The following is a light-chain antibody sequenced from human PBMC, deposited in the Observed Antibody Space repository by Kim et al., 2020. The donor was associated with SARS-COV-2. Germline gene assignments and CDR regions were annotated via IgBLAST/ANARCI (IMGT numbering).Light chain of an antibody. J-gene: IGLJ3*02. Sequence: QTATITCTGNNTNVGNQGAAWLQQHQGHPPKLLSYRNNNRPSGISERFSASRSGDTASLTITGLQPEDETDYYCSAWDSSLNVWVFGGGTKLTVL. CDR1: NTNVGNQG. CDR3: SAWDSSLNVWV. CDR2: RNN. V-gene: IGLV10-54*04.